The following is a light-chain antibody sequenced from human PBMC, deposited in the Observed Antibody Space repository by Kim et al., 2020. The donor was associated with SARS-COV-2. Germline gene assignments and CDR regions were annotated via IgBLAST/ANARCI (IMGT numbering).Light chain of an antibody. V-gene: IGLV3-1*01. CDR3: QTWDSSPVV. J-gene: IGLJ2*01. Sequence: ELTQPPSVSVSPGQTASITCSGDKLGDKYACWYQQKPGQSPVLVIYQDSKRPSGIPERFSGSNSGNTATLTISGTQAMDEADYSCQTWDSSPVVFGGGTQLTVL. CDR1: KLGDKY. CDR2: QDS.